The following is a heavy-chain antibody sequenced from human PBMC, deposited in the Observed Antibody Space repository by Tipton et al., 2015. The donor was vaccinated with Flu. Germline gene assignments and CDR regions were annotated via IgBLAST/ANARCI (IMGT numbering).Heavy chain of an antibody. CDR3: VKDLSPISEGGFDC. CDR1: GFTFDDYA. Sequence: GSLRLSCAASGFTFDDYAMNWVRQVPGKGLEWVSLITWDGEATYYGDSVRGRFTISRDNSKKSLYLQMSSLKTEDTGFYFCVKDLSPISEGGFDCWGQGTPVTVSS. V-gene: IGHV3-43D*04. J-gene: IGHJ4*02. D-gene: IGHD2-2*02. CDR2: ITWDGEAT.